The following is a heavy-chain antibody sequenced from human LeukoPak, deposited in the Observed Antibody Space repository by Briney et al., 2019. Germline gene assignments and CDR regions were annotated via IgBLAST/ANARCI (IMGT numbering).Heavy chain of an antibody. J-gene: IGHJ4*02. V-gene: IGHV3-7*03. CDR2: IKQDGSEK. CDR3: ARVNSGVMGY. Sequence: GGSLRLSCAASGFTLSTYWMTWVRQAPGKGLEWVANIKQDGSEKYYVDSVKGRFTISRDNAKKLLYLQMNSLRSDDTAVYYCARVNSGVMGYWGQGTLVTVSS. D-gene: IGHD3-16*01. CDR1: GFTLSTYW.